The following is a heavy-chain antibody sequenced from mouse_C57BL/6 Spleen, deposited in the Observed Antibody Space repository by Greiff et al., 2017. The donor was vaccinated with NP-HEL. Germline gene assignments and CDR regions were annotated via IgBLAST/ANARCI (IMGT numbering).Heavy chain of an antibody. V-gene: IGHV5-4*03. CDR2: ISDGGSYT. Sequence: EVKLMESGGGLVKPGGSLKLSCAASGFTFSSYAMSWVRQTPEKRLEWVATISDGGSYTYYPDNVKGRFTISRDNAKNNLYLQMSHLKSEDTAMYYCARLSTIVTFWYFDVWGTRTTVTVSS. J-gene: IGHJ1*03. D-gene: IGHD2-5*01. CDR3: ARLSTIVTFWYFDV. CDR1: GFTFSSYA.